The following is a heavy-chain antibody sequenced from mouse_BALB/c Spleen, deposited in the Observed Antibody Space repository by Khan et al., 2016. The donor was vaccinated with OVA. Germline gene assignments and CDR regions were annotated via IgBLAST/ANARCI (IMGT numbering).Heavy chain of an antibody. D-gene: IGHD2-14*01. J-gene: IGHJ3*01. CDR3: VRDGAYHRNDGWFAY. V-gene: IGHV1-4*01. CDR2: INPSNGYT. CDR1: GYTFTSYT. Sequence: QVQLKQSGAELARPGASVKMSCKASGYTFTSYTIHWIKLRPGQGLEWIGYINPSNGYTNYNQKFKDKATLTADKSSTTAYMELSSLKSDDSALYNCVRDGAYHRNDGWFAYWGQGTLVTVSA.